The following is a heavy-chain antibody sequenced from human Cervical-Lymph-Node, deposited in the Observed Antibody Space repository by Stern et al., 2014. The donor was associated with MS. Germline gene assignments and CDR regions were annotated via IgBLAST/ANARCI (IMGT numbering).Heavy chain of an antibody. Sequence: EVHLVESGGVVVQPGGSLRLACAASGLTFDDFAMHWVRQAPGKGLEWVSLISWDGGSTYYADSVKGRFTISRDNSKDSLYLQMNSLRTEDTALYYCAKADEGSAYIDVWGRGTTVTVSS. CDR2: ISWDGGST. CDR3: AKADEGSAYIDV. J-gene: IGHJ6*02. D-gene: IGHD3-3*01. CDR1: GLTFDDFA. V-gene: IGHV3-43*01.